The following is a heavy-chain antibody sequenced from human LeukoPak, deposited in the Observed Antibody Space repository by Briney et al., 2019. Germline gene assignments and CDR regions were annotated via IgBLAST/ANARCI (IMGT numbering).Heavy chain of an antibody. CDR1: GFTFNSYD. CDR2: ISGRGSST. Sequence: GGSLRLSCAASGFTFNSYDMSWVRQAPGRGLEWVSGISGRGSSTHYADSVKGRFTISRDPTKNTVYLQMNSLRVEDTAVYYCAKENLMVITTSYMDVWGNGTTVTVSS. J-gene: IGHJ6*03. CDR3: AKENLMVITTSYMDV. D-gene: IGHD2-21*01. V-gene: IGHV3-23*01.